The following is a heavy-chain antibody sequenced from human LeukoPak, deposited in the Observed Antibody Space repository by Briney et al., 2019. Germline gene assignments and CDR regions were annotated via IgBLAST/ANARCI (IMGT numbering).Heavy chain of an antibody. V-gene: IGHV1-18*01. CDR2: ISAYNGNT. J-gene: IGHJ4*02. CDR1: GYTFTSYG. D-gene: IGHD3-3*01. Sequence: GASVKVSCKASGYTFTSYGISWVRQAPGQGLEWMGWISAYNGNTNYAQKLQGRVTMTTDTSTSTAYMELRSLRPDDTAVYYCARVGDFWSGYYISFDYWGQGTLVTVSS. CDR3: ARVGDFWSGYYISFDY.